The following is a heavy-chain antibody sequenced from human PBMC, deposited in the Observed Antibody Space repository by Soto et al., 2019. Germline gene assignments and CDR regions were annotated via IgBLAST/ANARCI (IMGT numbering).Heavy chain of an antibody. J-gene: IGHJ6*04. CDR3: ARDAV. CDR2: VKEDGSQR. Sequence: EVQLVESGGGLVQPGGSLRLSCAASGFTFSRSWMSWVRQAPGKGLELVANVKEDGSQRNYVDSVKGRFIISRDNAKNTLHLQMNSLTLEDTAVYYCARDAVWGKGTAIIVSS. CDR1: GFTFSRSW. V-gene: IGHV3-7*01.